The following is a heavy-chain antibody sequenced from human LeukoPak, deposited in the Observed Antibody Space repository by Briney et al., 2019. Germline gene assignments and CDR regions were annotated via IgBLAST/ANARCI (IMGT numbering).Heavy chain of an antibody. J-gene: IGHJ4*02. CDR2: TYYRSKWYN. CDR3: ARLATKEGRDY. CDR1: GDSVSSNSAA. Sequence: SQTLSLTCAISGDSVSSNSAAWNWIRQSPSSGLEWLGRTYYRSKWYNEYALSVKSRITIKPDTSKNQFSLQLNSVTPEDTAVYYCARLATKEGRDYWGQGTLVTVSS. V-gene: IGHV6-1*01. D-gene: IGHD1-1*01.